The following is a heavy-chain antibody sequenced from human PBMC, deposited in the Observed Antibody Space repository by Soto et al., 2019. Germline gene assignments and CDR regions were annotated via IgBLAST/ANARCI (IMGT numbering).Heavy chain of an antibody. CDR2: INYRGST. Sequence: QVQLQESGPGLVKPSETLSLICNVSGGSISTYYWNWIRQPPGKGLEWIGYINYRGSTNYNPSLKSRVAISIDTSKNQFSLKMTSVTAADTATFYCARGTSGLAADYWGHGTLVTVSS. D-gene: IGHD5-12*01. CDR3: ARGTSGLAADY. V-gene: IGHV4-59*01. J-gene: IGHJ4*01. CDR1: GGSISTYY.